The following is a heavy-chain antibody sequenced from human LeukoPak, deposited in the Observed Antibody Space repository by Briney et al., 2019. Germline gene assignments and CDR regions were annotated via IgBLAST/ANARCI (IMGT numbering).Heavy chain of an antibody. Sequence: GGSLRLSCAASGFTFSTYWMNWVRQAPGKGLEWVANIKQDGSAKYYVDSVKGRFTISRDNAKNSLYLQMNTLRAEDTAVYYCARGDFWSGYPSFDYWGQGTLVTVSS. J-gene: IGHJ4*02. CDR3: ARGDFWSGYPSFDY. D-gene: IGHD3-3*01. CDR2: IKQDGSAK. CDR1: GFTFSTYW. V-gene: IGHV3-7*01.